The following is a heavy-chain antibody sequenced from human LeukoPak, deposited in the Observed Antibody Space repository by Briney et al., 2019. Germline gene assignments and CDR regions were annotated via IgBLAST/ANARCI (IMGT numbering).Heavy chain of an antibody. D-gene: IGHD2-15*01. V-gene: IGHV3-23*01. CDR2: ISTDSTYT. Sequence: GGSLRLSCAASGFTFSSYPMSWVRQAPGKGLEWVSIISTDSTYTFYAHSVKGRFTISRDNSKDTLYLQMSSLKVEDTAVYFCAKGEGYCGGGTCYRYFDSWGQGTLVTVSS. J-gene: IGHJ4*02. CDR1: GFTFSSYP. CDR3: AKGEGYCGGGTCYRYFDS.